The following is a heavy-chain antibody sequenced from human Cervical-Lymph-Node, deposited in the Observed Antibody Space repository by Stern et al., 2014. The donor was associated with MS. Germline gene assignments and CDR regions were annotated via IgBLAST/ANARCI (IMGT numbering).Heavy chain of an antibody. Sequence: QVTLKESGPVLVKPTETLTLTCTVSGFSLSNARMGVSWIRQPPGKALEWLAHIFSHYEKSYSTSLKSRLTISKDTSKSQVVLTMTNMDPVDTATYYCARIRAWSRYGSGSYYYYFDYWGQGTLVTVSS. CDR3: ARIRAWSRYGSGSYYYYFDY. D-gene: IGHD3-10*01. CDR2: IFSHYEK. V-gene: IGHV2-26*01. J-gene: IGHJ4*02. CDR1: GFSLSNARMG.